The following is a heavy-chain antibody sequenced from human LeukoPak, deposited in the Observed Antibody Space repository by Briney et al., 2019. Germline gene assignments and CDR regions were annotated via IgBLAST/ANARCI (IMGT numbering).Heavy chain of an antibody. D-gene: IGHD4-17*01. Sequence: GGSLRLSCAASGFTFSSYAMSRVRQAPGKGLEWVSAISGSGGSTYYADSVKGRFTISRDNSKNTLYLQMNSLRAEDTAVYYCAKGYDYGDYACGYWGQGTLVTVSS. J-gene: IGHJ4*02. CDR3: AKGYDYGDYACGY. CDR1: GFTFSSYA. V-gene: IGHV3-23*01. CDR2: ISGSGGST.